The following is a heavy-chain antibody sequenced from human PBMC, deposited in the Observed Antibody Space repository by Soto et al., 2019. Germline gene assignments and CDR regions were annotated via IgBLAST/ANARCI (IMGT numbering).Heavy chain of an antibody. Sequence: SETLSLTCTVSGGSISSGDYYWSWIRQPPGKGLEWIGYIYYSGSTHYNPSLKSRVTISVDTSKNQFSLKLSSVTAADTAVYYCARTSPDQFGDYVDYWGQGTLVTVSS. CDR2: IYYSGST. CDR3: ARTSPDQFGDYVDY. V-gene: IGHV4-30-4*01. CDR1: GGSISSGDYY. D-gene: IGHD2-2*01. J-gene: IGHJ4*02.